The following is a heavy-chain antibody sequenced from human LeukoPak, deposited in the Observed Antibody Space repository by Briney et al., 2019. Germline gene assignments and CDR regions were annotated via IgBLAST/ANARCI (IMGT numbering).Heavy chain of an antibody. V-gene: IGHV3-9*01. CDR3: AKDLSRWGSYRSDAFDI. CDR2: ISWNSGSI. CDR1: GFTFDDYA. J-gene: IGHJ3*02. D-gene: IGHD3-16*02. Sequence: GGSLRLSCAASGFTFDDYAMHWVRQAPGKGLEWVSYISWNSGSIDYGDSVKGRFTISRDNAKKSLYLQMNSLRTEDTALYYCAKDLSRWGSYRSDAFDIWGQGTMVTVSS.